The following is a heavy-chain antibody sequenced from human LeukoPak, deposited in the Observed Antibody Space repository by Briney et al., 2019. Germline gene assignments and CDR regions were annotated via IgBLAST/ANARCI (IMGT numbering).Heavy chain of an antibody. CDR1: GGTFSSYA. D-gene: IGHD2-15*01. CDR2: IIPIFGTA. CDR3: ASLTACSGGSCYPYYYYMDV. Sequence: ASVKVSCKASGGTFSSYAISWVRQAPGQGLEWMGGIIPIFGTANYAQRFQGRVTITTDESTSTAYMELSSLRSEDTAVYCCASLTACSGGSCYPYYYYMDVWGKGTTVTVSS. J-gene: IGHJ6*03. V-gene: IGHV1-69*05.